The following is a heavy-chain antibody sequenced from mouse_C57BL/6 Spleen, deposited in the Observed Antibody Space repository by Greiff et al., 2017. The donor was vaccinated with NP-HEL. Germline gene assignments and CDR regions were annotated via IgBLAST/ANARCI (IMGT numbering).Heavy chain of an antibody. CDR2: IDPSDSYT. CDR3: ARSDTSMDY. Sequence: VQLQQPGAELVRPGTSVKLSCKASGYTFTSYWMHWVKQRPGQGLEWIGVIDPSDSYTNYNQKFKGKATLTVDTSSSTAYMQLSSLTSEDSAVYYCARSDTSMDYWGQGTSVTVSS. D-gene: IGHD5-1-1*01. J-gene: IGHJ4*01. V-gene: IGHV1-59*01. CDR1: GYTFTSYW.